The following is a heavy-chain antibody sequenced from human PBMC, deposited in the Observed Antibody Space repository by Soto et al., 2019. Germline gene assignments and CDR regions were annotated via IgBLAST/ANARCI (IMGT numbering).Heavy chain of an antibody. D-gene: IGHD6-13*01. CDR3: ARILGSSWDVVSEWFDP. CDR1: GYTFTSYG. Sequence: GASVKVSCKASGYTFTSYGISWVRQAPGQGLEWMGWISAYNGNTNYAQKLQGRVTMTTDTSTSTAYMELRSLRSDDTAVYYCARILGSSWDVVSEWFDPWGQGTLVTVSS. V-gene: IGHV1-18*01. J-gene: IGHJ5*02. CDR2: ISAYNGNT.